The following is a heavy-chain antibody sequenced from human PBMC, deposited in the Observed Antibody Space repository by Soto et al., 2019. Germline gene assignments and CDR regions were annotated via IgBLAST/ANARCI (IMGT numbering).Heavy chain of an antibody. V-gene: IGHV1-18*01. CDR3: ARLLTEGATFREDAFDL. CDR1: RYTFTSHG. D-gene: IGHD3-9*01. J-gene: IGHJ3*01. CDR2: ISTFNGKT. Sequence: QIQLVQSGGGVKTPGASVKVSCTTSRYTFTSHGIAWVRQAPGQGLEWMGWISTFNGKTDYAQKFQGRVTMTADTITSTVDMEPRSLRSDDTAVYFCARLLTEGATFREDAFDLWGQGTKVTVSS.